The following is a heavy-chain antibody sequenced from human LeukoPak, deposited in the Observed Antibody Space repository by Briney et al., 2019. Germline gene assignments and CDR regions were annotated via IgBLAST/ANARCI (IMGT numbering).Heavy chain of an antibody. J-gene: IGHJ4*02. Sequence: GSLRLSCAASGFTFSSYAMSWVRQPPGKGLEWIGEINHSGSTNYNPSLKSRVTISVDTSKNQFSLKLSSVTAADTAVYYCARVDDCGGDCYGLDYWGQGTLVTVSS. CDR3: ARVDDCGGDCYGLDY. CDR2: INHSGST. V-gene: IGHV4-34*01. D-gene: IGHD2-21*02. CDR1: GFTFSSYA.